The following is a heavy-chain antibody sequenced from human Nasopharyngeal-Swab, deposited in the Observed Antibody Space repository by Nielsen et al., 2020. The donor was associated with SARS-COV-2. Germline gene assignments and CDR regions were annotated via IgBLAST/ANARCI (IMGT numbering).Heavy chain of an antibody. J-gene: IGHJ4*02. CDR2: ISYSGGT. CDR3: AMGSAGYLDY. Sequence: WIRQPPGKGLEWIGNISYSGGTYYKPSLKRRVTISEDTSKNQFSLKLSSVTAADTAVYYCAMGSAGYLDYWGQGTLVTVSS. D-gene: IGHD6-13*01. V-gene: IGHV4-39*01.